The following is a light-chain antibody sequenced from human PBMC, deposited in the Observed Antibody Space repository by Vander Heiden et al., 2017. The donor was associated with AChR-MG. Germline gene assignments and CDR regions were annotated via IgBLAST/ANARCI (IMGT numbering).Light chain of an antibody. CDR1: QSISSY. CDR3: QQSYINPRT. J-gene: IGKJ1*01. Sequence: DIQMTQSPSSLSASVGDRVTITCRASQSISSYLNWYQQKPGKAPKLLIYAASSLQSGVLSRFSGSGSGTDFTLTISSLQPEDFATYYCQQSYINPRTFGQGTKVEIK. CDR2: AAS. V-gene: IGKV1-39*01.